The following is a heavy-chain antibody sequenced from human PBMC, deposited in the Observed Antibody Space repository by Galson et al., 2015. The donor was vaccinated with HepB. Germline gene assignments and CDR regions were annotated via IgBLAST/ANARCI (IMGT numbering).Heavy chain of an antibody. CDR3: ARDLTGYSSTWRRYWFFDL. V-gene: IGHV3-48*04. J-gene: IGHJ2*01. Sequence: SLRLSCAASGFTFSSYSMNWVRQAPGKGLEWVSFISSSSTTIYYADSVKGRFTIPRDDAKNSLYLQMHSLRAEDTAVYYCARDLTGYSSTWRRYWFFDLWGRGTLVTVSS. CDR1: GFTFSSYS. D-gene: IGHD6-13*01. CDR2: ISSSSTTI.